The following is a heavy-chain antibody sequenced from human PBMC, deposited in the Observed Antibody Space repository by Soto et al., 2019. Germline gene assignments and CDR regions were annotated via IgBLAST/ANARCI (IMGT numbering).Heavy chain of an antibody. J-gene: IGHJ4*02. CDR3: ARVPTAAGTVYFDY. V-gene: IGHV1-8*01. D-gene: IGHD6-13*01. CDR1: GYTFTSYD. Sequence: ASVKVSCKASGYTFTSYDINWVRQATGQGLEWMGWMNPNSGNTGYAQKFQGRVTMTRNTSISTAYMELSSLRSEDTAVYYCARVPTAAGTVYFDYWGQGTLVTVSS. CDR2: MNPNSGNT.